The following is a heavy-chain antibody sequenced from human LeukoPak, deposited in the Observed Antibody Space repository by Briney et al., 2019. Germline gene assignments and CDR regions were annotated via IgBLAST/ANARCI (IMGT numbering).Heavy chain of an antibody. CDR2: ISYDGSNK. CDR3: ARELWFGELFFDF. D-gene: IGHD3-10*01. J-gene: IGHJ4*02. Sequence: GKSLILSCAASGFTFNDYTIHRVRQAPGKGLEWVAVISYDGSNKYYADSVKGRFTISRDTSKNTLYLQMNSLRAEDTAIYFCARELWFGELFFDFWGQGTLVTVPS. CDR1: GFTFNDYT. V-gene: IGHV3-30*04.